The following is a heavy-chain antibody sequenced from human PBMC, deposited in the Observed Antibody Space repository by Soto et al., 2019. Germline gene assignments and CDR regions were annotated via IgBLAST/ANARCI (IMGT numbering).Heavy chain of an antibody. D-gene: IGHD3-22*01. CDR3: ARNNGRENYYDSSGYWYYFDY. V-gene: IGHV4-61*08. CDR2: IYYSGST. Sequence: SETLSLTCTVSGGSISSGDYYWSWIRQPPGKGLEWIGYIYYSGSTNYNPSLKSRVTISVDTSKNQFSLKLSSVTAADTAVYYCARNNGRENYYDSSGYWYYFDYWGQGTLVTVSS. J-gene: IGHJ4*02. CDR1: GGSISSGDYY.